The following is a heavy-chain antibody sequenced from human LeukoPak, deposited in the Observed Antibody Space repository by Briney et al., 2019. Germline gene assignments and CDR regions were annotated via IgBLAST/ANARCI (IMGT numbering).Heavy chain of an antibody. CDR1: GFASSGFTFRDYW. CDR3: ARGAGSDSYFDY. J-gene: IGHJ4*02. V-gene: IGHV3-33*08. CDR2: IWYDGSNK. Sequence: GGSLRLSCVASGFASSGFTFRDYWMHWVRQAPGKGLEWVAVIWYDGSNKYYADSVKGRFTISRDNSKNTLYLQMNSLRAEDTAVYYCARGAGSDSYFDYWGQGTLVTVSS. D-gene: IGHD5-12*01.